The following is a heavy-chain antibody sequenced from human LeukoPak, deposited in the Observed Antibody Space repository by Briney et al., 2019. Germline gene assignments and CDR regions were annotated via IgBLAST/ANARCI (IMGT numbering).Heavy chain of an antibody. D-gene: IGHD3-16*01. Sequence: SETLSLTCTVSGGSITNPDYYWGWIRQPPGKGLEWIGSIYYTGGTYYNPSLKSRVTLSVDTSKNQFSLKLRSVTAADTAIYYCGRPGEARLLDNWGQGTRVTVSS. CDR1: GGSITNPDYY. CDR3: GRPGEARLLDN. J-gene: IGHJ3*02. CDR2: IYYTGGT. V-gene: IGHV4-39*01.